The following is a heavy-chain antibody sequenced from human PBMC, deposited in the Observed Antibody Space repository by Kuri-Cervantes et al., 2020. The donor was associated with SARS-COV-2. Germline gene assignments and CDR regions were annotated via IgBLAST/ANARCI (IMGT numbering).Heavy chain of an antibody. CDR1: GFIFSSHS. Sequence: GGSLRLSCAASGFIFSSHSMNWVRQAPGKGLEWVSYISSSSSTIYYADSVKGRFTISRDNAKNSLYLQMNSLRAEDTAVYYCATPAPEYGGNPGGWVFWGQGTLVTVSS. CDR3: ATPAPEYGGNPGGWVF. CDR2: ISSSSSTI. V-gene: IGHV3-48*01. D-gene: IGHD4-23*01. J-gene: IGHJ4*02.